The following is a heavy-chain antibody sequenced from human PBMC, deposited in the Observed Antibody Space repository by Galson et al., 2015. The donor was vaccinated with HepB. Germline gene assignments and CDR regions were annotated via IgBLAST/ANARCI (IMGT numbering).Heavy chain of an antibody. J-gene: IGHJ3*02. V-gene: IGHV1-69*02. CDR2: IIPILGIA. D-gene: IGHD2-21*02. CDR3: ASLRRHCGGDCHEVGAFDI. CDR1: GSTFSSYT. Sequence: SVKVSCKASGSTFSSYTISWVRQAPGQGLEWMGRIIPILGIANYAQKFQGRVTITADKSTSTAYMELSSLRSEDTAVYYCASLRRHCGGDCHEVGAFDIWGQGTMVTVSS.